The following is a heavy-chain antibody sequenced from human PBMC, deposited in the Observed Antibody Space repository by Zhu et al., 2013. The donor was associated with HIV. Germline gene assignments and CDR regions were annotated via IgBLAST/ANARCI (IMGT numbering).Heavy chain of an antibody. CDR2: ISAYNGNT. J-gene: IGHJ4*02. Sequence: QVQLVQSGAEVKKPGASVKVSCKASGYTFTGYYMHWVRQAPGQGLEWMGWISAYNGNTNYAQKLQGRVTMTTDTSTSTAYMELRSLRSDDTAVYYCARDPRSGSFSDYWGQGTLVTVSS. CDR1: GYTFTGYY. V-gene: IGHV1-18*04. CDR3: ARDPRSGSFSDY. D-gene: IGHD3-10*01.